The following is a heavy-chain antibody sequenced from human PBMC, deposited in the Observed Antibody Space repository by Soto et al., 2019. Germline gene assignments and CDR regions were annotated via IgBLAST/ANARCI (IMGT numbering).Heavy chain of an antibody. V-gene: IGHV4-34*01. J-gene: IGHJ4*02. Sequence: QVQLQQWGAGLLKPSETLSLTCAVYGGSFSGYYWSWIRQPPGKGLEWIGEINHSGSTNYNPSLKSRVTISVDTSKNQCSLKRRSVTAADTAVYYCARQEGYCSGGSCYPRFDYWGQGTLVTVSS. CDR2: INHSGST. CDR3: ARQEGYCSGGSCYPRFDY. D-gene: IGHD2-15*01. CDR1: GGSFSGYY.